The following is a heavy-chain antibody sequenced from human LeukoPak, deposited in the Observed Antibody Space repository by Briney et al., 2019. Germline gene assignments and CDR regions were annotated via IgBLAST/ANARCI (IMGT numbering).Heavy chain of an antibody. CDR1: GYTFTSYD. D-gene: IGHD6-13*01. J-gene: IGHJ5*02. V-gene: IGHV1-8*03. CDR3: ARLIAAAGTVNWFDP. Sequence: ASVKVSCKASGYTFTSYDINWVRQATGQGLEWMGWMNPNSGNTGYAQKFQGRVTITRNTSISTAYKELSSLRSEDTAVYYCARLIAAAGTVNWFDPWGQGTLVTVSS. CDR2: MNPNSGNT.